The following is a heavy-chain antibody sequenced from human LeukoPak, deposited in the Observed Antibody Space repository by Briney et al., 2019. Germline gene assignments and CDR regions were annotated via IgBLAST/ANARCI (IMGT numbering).Heavy chain of an antibody. D-gene: IGHD3-22*01. CDR1: GFIFEDYT. J-gene: IGHJ4*02. CDR2: VNWHGTT. V-gene: IGHV3-43*01. Sequence: PGGSLRLSCAASGFIFEDYTMHWVRQVPGKTLGWVSLVNWHGTTYYADSLKGRFTISRDNSKNSLYLRMDSLRTEDTAFYYCAKDLTYESSGSVIDNWGLGTLVTVSS. CDR3: AKDLTYESSGSVIDN.